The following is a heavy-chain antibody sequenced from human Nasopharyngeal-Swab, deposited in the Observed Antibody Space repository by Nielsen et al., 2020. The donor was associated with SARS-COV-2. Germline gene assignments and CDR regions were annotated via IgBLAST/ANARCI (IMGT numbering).Heavy chain of an antibody. V-gene: IGHV3-48*04. CDR2: ITSGNSV. J-gene: IGHJ4*02. CDR3: ARERGGGYGDY. Sequence: GGSLRLSCATSGFTFSPYTMTWVRQAPGKGLQWISYITSGNSVQYADSVRGRFTISRDNAKNSLYLQVNSLTAEDTAVYYCARERGGGYGDYWGQGTLVTVSS. D-gene: IGHD5-12*01. CDR1: GFTFSPYT.